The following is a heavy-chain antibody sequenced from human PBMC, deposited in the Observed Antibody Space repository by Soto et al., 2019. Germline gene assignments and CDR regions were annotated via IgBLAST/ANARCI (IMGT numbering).Heavy chain of an antibody. CDR3: VGGIGCCGIGDS. J-gene: IGHJ4*02. V-gene: IGHV3-33*08. CDR2: IWADGSRQ. D-gene: IGHD3-3*01. CDR1: GFAFSTYA. Sequence: QVQLVESGGGVIQPGKSLRLSCSASGFAFSTYAMHWVRQAPGKGLEWVAVIWADGSRQFYADSVNGRFTGSRDNSQNTLFLQMNSLSVDVTALCYCVGGIGCCGIGDSWGSVKLVNVSS.